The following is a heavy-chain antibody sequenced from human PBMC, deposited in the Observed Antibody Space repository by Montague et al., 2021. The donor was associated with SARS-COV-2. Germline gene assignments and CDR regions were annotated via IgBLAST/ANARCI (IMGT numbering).Heavy chain of an antibody. D-gene: IGHD1-26*01. CDR2: ISSSGSTI. CDR3: APREWELGAFDI. Sequence: SLRLSCAASGFTFSSYEMHWVRQAPGKGLEWVSHISSSGSTISYADSVKGRFTISRDNAKNSLYLQMNSLRAEDTAVYYCAPREWELGAFDIWGQGTMVTVSS. J-gene: IGHJ3*02. V-gene: IGHV3-48*03. CDR1: GFTFSSYE.